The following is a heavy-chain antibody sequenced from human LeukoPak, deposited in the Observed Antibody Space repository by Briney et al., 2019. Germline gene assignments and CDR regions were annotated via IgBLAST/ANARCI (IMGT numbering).Heavy chain of an antibody. CDR3: ARLDYLYYFDY. J-gene: IGHJ4*02. CDR2: IYYSGST. D-gene: IGHD3-16*01. Sequence: PSQTLSLTCTVSGGSISTYYGNWIRQAPGKGLEWIGYIYYSGSTNYNPSLKSRVTMSVDTSRNQFSLKLSSVTAADTAVYYCARLDYLYYFDYWGQGTLVTVSS. V-gene: IGHV4-59*08. CDR1: GGSISTYY.